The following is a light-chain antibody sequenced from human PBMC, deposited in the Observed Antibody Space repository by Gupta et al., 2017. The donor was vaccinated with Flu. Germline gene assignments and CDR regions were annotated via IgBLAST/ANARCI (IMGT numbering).Light chain of an antibody. V-gene: IGKV1-33*01. CDR3: RQEYDLPIT. CDR1: HDITNY. CDR2: DAS. J-gene: IGKJ5*01. Sequence: DIQMTQSPSSLSASVGDRVTISCQASHDITNYLHCYQGKPGKAPKLLIYDASKVETGVPSRFSGSSSWRDFTFIVISLQPQDIATYYCRQEYDLPITFGQGTKVDIK.